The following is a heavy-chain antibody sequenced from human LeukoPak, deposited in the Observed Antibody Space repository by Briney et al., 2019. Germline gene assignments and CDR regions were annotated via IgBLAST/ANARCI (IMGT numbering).Heavy chain of an antibody. D-gene: IGHD6-13*01. CDR2: MKYDGSEK. CDR3: ARDIEAAGLFLDY. Sequence: GGSLRLSCAASGFTFSSYAMRSVRQAPGKGLEWVANMKYDGSEKYYVDSVKGRFTISRDNAKNSLYLQMNSLRAEDTAVYYCARDIEAAGLFLDYWGQGTLVTVSS. J-gene: IGHJ4*02. CDR1: GFTFSSYA. V-gene: IGHV3-7*01.